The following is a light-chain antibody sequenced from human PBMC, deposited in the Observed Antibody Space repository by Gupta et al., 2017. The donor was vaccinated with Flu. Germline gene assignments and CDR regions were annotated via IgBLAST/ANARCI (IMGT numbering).Light chain of an antibody. CDR1: SSNIGNNY. Sequence: QSVFTQPPSVSAAPGHTVTISCSGSSSNIGNNYVPWYQQLPGTAPKLLIYDNDKRPSGISDRFSGSKSGTSATLGITGLQSGDEADYYCGTWDSSRSGGVFGGGTKLTVL. J-gene: IGLJ3*02. CDR2: DND. V-gene: IGLV1-51*01. CDR3: GTWDSSRSGGV.